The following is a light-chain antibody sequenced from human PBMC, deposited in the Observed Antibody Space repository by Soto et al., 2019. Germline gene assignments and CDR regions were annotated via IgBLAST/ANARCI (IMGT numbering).Light chain of an antibody. Sequence: QSVLTQPPSVSGAPGQRVTISCTGNNSNIGAGYDIHWYQQLPGTAPKLLIYGHRNRPSGVPDRFSGSKSGTSASLAISGLQAEDEADYFCQSYDRSLSGSYVFGTGTKVTVL. CDR3: QSYDRSLSGSYV. CDR2: GHR. V-gene: IGLV1-40*01. CDR1: NSNIGAGYD. J-gene: IGLJ1*01.